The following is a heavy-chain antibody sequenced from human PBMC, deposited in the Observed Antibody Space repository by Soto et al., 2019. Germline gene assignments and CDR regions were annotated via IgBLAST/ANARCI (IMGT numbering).Heavy chain of an antibody. J-gene: IGHJ5*02. D-gene: IGHD2-21*02. CDR3: ATYVVMTAIRMGYFDP. V-gene: IGHV4-30-4*01. CDR1: GASISSGDYY. Sequence: QVQLRESGPGLVKPSQTLSLTCTVSGASISSGDYYWSWIRQSPGKGLEWIGYTHNSGITFYNPSPKRRVTISVGTSKNQVSLNLTSVTAAETAVYYCATYVVMTAIRMGYFDPWGQGTLVTVSS. CDR2: THNSGIT.